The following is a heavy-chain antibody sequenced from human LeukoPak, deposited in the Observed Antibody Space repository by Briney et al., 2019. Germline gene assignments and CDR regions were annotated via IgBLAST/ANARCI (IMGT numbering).Heavy chain of an antibody. D-gene: IGHD3-10*01. J-gene: IGHJ4*02. CDR3: AVLWFGELWTFDY. CDR2: INPNSGGT. Sequence: ASVKVSCKASGYTFTSYGISWVRQAPGQGLEWMGWINPNSGGTNYAQKFQGRVTMTRDTSICTAYMELSRLRSDDTAVYYCAVLWFGELWTFDYWGQGTLVTVSS. CDR1: GYTFTSYG. V-gene: IGHV1-2*02.